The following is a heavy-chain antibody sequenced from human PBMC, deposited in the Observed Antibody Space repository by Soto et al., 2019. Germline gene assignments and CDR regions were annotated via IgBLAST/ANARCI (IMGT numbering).Heavy chain of an antibody. CDR3: AKEPVSITIFGVSGMDV. CDR2: INHAGDT. J-gene: IGHJ6*02. Sequence: SETLSLTCAVYGGTLSGYYWTWIRQSPGKGLEWIGEINHAGDTTYNPSLQSRVTISVDTSKNQFSLNLSSVTAADTAVYYCAKEPVSITIFGVSGMDVWGRGTTVTAP. D-gene: IGHD3-3*01. CDR1: GGTLSGYY. V-gene: IGHV4-34*08.